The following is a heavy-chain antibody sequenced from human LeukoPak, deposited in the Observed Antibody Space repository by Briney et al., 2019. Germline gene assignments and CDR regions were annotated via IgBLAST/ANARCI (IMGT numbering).Heavy chain of an antibody. D-gene: IGHD4-17*01. CDR2: ITHSGNT. Sequence: PSETLSLTCAVYGGSFSGYYWSWVRQPPGKGLEWIGEITHSGNTNYNPSLKSRVTKSVDTSKNQFSLKLSSLTAAGTAVYYCARDNDYGDYARGSDAFDIWGQGTMVTVSS. CDR1: GGSFSGYY. V-gene: IGHV4-34*01. J-gene: IGHJ3*02. CDR3: ARDNDYGDYARGSDAFDI.